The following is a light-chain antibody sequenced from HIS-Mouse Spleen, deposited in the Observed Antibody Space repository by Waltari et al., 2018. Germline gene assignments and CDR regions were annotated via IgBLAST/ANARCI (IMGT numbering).Light chain of an antibody. V-gene: IGKV3-20*01. Sequence: EIVLTQSPGTLSLSPGERATLPCRASQSVSSSYLAWYQQKPGQAPRLLIYGASSRATGIPDRFSGSGSGTDFTLTISRLETEDFAVYYCQQYGSSPLFTFGPGTKVDIK. CDR1: QSVSSSY. CDR3: QQYGSSPLFT. J-gene: IGKJ3*01. CDR2: GAS.